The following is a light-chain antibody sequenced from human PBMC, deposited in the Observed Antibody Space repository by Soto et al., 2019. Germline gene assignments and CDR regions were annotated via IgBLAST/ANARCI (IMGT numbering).Light chain of an antibody. CDR1: QSISGY. CDR2: DAS. CDR3: QQRGTWPT. J-gene: IGKJ1*01. Sequence: EIVMTQSPCTLSLSPGERATLSCRASQSISGYLAWYQQKPGQAPRLLIYDASSRAKGIPARFTGSGSGTDFSLTISSLEPEDFAVYYCQQRGTWPTFGQGTKVDI. V-gene: IGKV3-11*01.